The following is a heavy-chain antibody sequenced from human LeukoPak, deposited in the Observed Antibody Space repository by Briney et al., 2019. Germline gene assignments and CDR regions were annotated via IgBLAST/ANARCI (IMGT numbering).Heavy chain of an antibody. V-gene: IGHV3-30*04. J-gene: IGHJ3*02. D-gene: IGHD6-19*01. Sequence: GGSLRLSCAASGFTFSSYAMHWVRQAPGKGLEWVAVISYDGSNKYYADSVKGRFTISRDNSKNTLYLQMNSLRAEDTAVYYCARGTVAGTLSPFDIWGQGTMVTVSS. CDR2: ISYDGSNK. CDR1: GFTFSSYA. CDR3: ARGTVAGTLSPFDI.